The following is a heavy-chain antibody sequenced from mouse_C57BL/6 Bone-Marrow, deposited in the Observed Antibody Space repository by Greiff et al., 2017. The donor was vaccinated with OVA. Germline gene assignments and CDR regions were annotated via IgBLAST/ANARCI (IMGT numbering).Heavy chain of an antibody. Sequence: EVMLVESGAELVRPGASVKLSCTASGINIKDDYMHWVKQRPEQGLEWIGWIDPENGDTEYASKYQGKATITVDTSSNTAYLQLSSLTSEDTSVYDCDGYYYWGQGTTLTVSS. J-gene: IGHJ2*01. CDR3: DGYYY. V-gene: IGHV14-4*01. CDR1: GINIKDDY. CDR2: IDPENGDT. D-gene: IGHD2-3*01.